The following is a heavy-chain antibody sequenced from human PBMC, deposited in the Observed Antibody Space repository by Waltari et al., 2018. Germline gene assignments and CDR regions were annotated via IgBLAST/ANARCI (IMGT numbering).Heavy chain of an antibody. CDR2: ISWNSGSI. J-gene: IGHJ6*03. V-gene: IGHV3-9*03. CDR3: ANGSGTTGYYYYMDV. CDR1: GFTFDDYA. Sequence: EVQLVESGGGLVQPGRSLRLSCAASGFTFDDYAMHWVRQAPGKGLEWVSGISWNSGSIGYADSVKGGFTISRDNAKNALYLQMNSLRAEDMAVYYCANGSGTTGYYYYMDVWGKGTTVTVSS. D-gene: IGHD1-7*01.